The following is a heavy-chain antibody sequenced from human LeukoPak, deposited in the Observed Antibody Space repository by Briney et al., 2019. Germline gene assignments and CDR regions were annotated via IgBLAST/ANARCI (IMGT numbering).Heavy chain of an antibody. D-gene: IGHD3-22*01. J-gene: IGHJ4*02. CDR2: INPNSGGT. Sequence: ASVKVSCKASGYTFTGYYMHWVRQALGQGLEWMGWINPNSGGTNYAQKFQGRVTMTRDTSISTAYMELSRLRSDDTAVYYCARDLTYYYDSSGYYYSHWGQGTLVTVSS. CDR3: ARDLTYYYDSSGYYYSH. CDR1: GYTFTGYY. V-gene: IGHV1-2*02.